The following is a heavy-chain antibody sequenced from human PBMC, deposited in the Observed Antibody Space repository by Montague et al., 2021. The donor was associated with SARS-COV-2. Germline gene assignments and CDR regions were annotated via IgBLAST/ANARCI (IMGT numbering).Heavy chain of an antibody. CDR1: GDSITPYGDSIGGYF. Sequence: SETLSLICSVSGDSITPYGDSIGGYFWSWIRQPAGKGLEWIGRIYANGNSDYNPSLNSRVSMSMDTSKQEFSMRLIPVTAADTAVYYCARDAYYFGPGRENHGAFDPRGQGILVTVSS. D-gene: IGHD2/OR15-2a*01. CDR2: IYANGNS. J-gene: IGHJ5*02. V-gene: IGHV4-4*07. CDR3: ARDAYYFGPGRENHGAFDP.